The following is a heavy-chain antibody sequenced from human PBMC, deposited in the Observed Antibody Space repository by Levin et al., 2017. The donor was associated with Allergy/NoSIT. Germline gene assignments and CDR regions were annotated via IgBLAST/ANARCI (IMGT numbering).Heavy chain of an antibody. V-gene: IGHV3-30*18. J-gene: IGHJ4*02. CDR3: AKQDDPGYPDY. D-gene: IGHD3-9*01. CDR2: ISYDGSNK. CDR1: GFTFSSYG. Sequence: GESLKISCAASGFTFSSYGMHWVRQAPGKGLEWVAVISYDGSNKYYADSVKGRFTISRDNSKNTLYLQMNSLRAEDTAVYYCAKQDDPGYPDYWGQGTLVTVSS.